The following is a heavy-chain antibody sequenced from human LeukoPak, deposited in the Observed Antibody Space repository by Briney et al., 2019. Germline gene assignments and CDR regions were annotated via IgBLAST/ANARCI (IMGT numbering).Heavy chain of an antibody. Sequence: GGSLRLSCAASGFIFSSYVMSWVRQAPGKGLEGVSTISGGGGNTYFADSVKGRFTISRDNSKSTLYLQMNSLRAEDTAIYYCAKDRGPEAVAGSEFDYWGQGTLVTVPS. D-gene: IGHD6-19*01. CDR3: AKDRGPEAVAGSEFDY. CDR2: ISGGGGNT. J-gene: IGHJ4*02. V-gene: IGHV3-23*01. CDR1: GFIFSSYV.